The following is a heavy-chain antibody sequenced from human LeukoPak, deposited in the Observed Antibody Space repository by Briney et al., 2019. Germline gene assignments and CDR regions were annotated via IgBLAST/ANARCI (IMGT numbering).Heavy chain of an antibody. CDR2: TYYRSKWFN. J-gene: IGHJ6*02. V-gene: IGHV6-1*01. Sequence: SQTHSLTCAISGDSVSSNSAAWNWIRQSPSGGLEWLGRTYYRSKWFNVYALSVKSRITINPDTSKNQFSLQLNSVTPEDTAVYYCATSGLDVWGQGTTVTVSS. CDR1: GDSVSSNSAA. CDR3: ATSGLDV.